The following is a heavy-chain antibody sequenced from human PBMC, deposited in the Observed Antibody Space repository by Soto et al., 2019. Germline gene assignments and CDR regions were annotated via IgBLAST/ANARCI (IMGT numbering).Heavy chain of an antibody. D-gene: IGHD6-19*01. CDR2: IYYSGST. CDR1: GGPISSYY. J-gene: IGHJ4*02. V-gene: IGHV4-59*01. CDR3: ARGSSGWPPRFDY. Sequence: QVQLQESGPGLVKPSETLSLNCTVSGGPISSYYWSWIRQSPGKGLEWIGYIYYSGSTNYNPSLKTRVTISVDTSKAQFSLELSSVTAADTAVYYWARGSSGWPPRFDYWGQGTLVTVSS.